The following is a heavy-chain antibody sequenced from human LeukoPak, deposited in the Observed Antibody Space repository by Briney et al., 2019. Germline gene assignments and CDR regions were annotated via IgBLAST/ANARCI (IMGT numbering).Heavy chain of an antibody. V-gene: IGHV3-15*01. Sequence: GGSLRLSCAASGFTFSNAWMSWVRQAPGKGLEWVGRIKSKTDGGTTDYAAPVKGRFTISRDDSKNTLYLQMNSLKTEDTAVYYCTTDSYYYDSSGPGLVDYWGQGTLVTVSS. D-gene: IGHD3-22*01. CDR3: TTDSYYYDSSGPGLVDY. CDR1: GFTFSNAW. CDR2: IKSKTDGGTT. J-gene: IGHJ4*02.